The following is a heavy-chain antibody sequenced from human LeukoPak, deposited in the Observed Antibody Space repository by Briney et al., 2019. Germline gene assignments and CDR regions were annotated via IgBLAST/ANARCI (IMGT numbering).Heavy chain of an antibody. D-gene: IGHD3-16*02. Sequence: PSETLSLTCAVYGGSFSGYYWSWIRQPPGKGLEWIGEINHSGGTNYNPSLKSRVTISVDTSKNQFSLKLSSVTAADTAVYYCARGRDYVWGSYRYTQINWFDPWGQGTLVTVSS. J-gene: IGHJ5*02. CDR1: GGSFSGYY. CDR3: ARGRDYVWGSYRYTQINWFDP. V-gene: IGHV4-34*01. CDR2: INHSGGT.